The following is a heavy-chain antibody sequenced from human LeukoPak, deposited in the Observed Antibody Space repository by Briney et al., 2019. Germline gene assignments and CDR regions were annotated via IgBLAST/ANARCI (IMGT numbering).Heavy chain of an antibody. CDR3: ARNFVNSSGWYRHYYYYGMDV. V-gene: IGHV7-4-1*02. J-gene: IGHJ6*02. D-gene: IGHD6-19*01. CDR2: INTNTGNP. Sequence: GASVKVSCKASGYTFTSYAMNWVRQAPGQGLEWMGWINTNTGNPTYAQGFTGRFVFSLDTSVSTAYLQISSLKAEDTAVYCCARNFVNSSGWYRHYYYYGMDVWGQGTTVTVSS. CDR1: GYTFTSYA.